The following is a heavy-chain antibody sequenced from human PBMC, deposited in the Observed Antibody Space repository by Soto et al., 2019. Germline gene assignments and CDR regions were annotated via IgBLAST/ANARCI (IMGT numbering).Heavy chain of an antibody. D-gene: IGHD6-19*01. Sequence: ASVKVSCKVSGYTLTELSMHWVRQAPGKGLEWMGGFDPEDGETIYAQKFQGRVTMTEDTSTNTAYMELSSLRSEDTAVYYCSTRPRGIVVAGSYNWFDPWGRGTLVTVSS. CDR3: STRPRGIVVAGSYNWFDP. J-gene: IGHJ5*02. V-gene: IGHV1-24*01. CDR1: GYTLTELS. CDR2: FDPEDGET.